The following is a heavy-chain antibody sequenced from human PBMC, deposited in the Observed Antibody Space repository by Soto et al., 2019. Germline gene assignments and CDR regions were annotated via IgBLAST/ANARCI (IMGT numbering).Heavy chain of an antibody. Sequence: ASVKVSCKASGYTFTRYGISWVRQAPGQGLEWMGWISAYNGNTNYAQKLQGRVTMTTDTSTSTAYMELRSLRSDDTAVYYCARGPQIYCSSTSCYASDYWGQGTLVTVSS. CDR1: GYTFTRYG. CDR2: ISAYNGNT. D-gene: IGHD2-2*01. J-gene: IGHJ4*02. V-gene: IGHV1-18*01. CDR3: ARGPQIYCSSTSCYASDY.